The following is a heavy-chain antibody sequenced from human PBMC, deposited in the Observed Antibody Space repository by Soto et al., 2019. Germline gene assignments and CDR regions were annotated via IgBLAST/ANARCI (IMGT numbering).Heavy chain of an antibody. CDR3: AKDGLDYGGNGADFDY. Sequence: EVQLLESGGGLVQPGGSLRLSCAASGFTFSSYAMSWVRQAPGKGLEWVSAISGSGGSTYYADSVKGRFTISRDNSKNXLYLQMNSLRAEDTAVYYCAKDGLDYGGNGADFDYWGQGTLVTVSS. V-gene: IGHV3-23*01. J-gene: IGHJ4*02. CDR1: GFTFSSYA. D-gene: IGHD4-17*01. CDR2: ISGSGGST.